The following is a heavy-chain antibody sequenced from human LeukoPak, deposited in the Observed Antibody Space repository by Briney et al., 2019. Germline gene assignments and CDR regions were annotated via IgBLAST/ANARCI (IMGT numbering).Heavy chain of an antibody. Sequence: ASVKVSCKASGYTFTSYGISWVRQAPGQGLEWMGWISAYNGNTNYAQKLQGRVTMTTDTSTSTAYMELRSLRSDDTAVYYCARDHIGYYDSSGKSDLDYWGQGTLVTVSS. J-gene: IGHJ4*02. V-gene: IGHV1-18*01. CDR2: ISAYNGNT. D-gene: IGHD3-22*01. CDR3: ARDHIGYYDSSGKSDLDY. CDR1: GYTFTSYG.